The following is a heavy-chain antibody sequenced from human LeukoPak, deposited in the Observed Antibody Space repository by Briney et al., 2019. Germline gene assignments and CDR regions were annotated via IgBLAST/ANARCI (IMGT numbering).Heavy chain of an antibody. CDR3: TTIRAYYDFWSGPAYYYYVDV. D-gene: IGHD3-3*01. J-gene: IGHJ6*03. V-gene: IGHV3-15*01. CDR1: GFTFSNAW. CDR2: IKSKTDGGTT. Sequence: KPGGSLRLSCAASGFTFSNAWMSWVRQAPGKGLEWVGRIKSKTDGGTTDYAAPVKGRFTISRDDSKNTLYLQMNSLKTEDTAVYYCTTIRAYYDFWSGPAYYYYVDVWGKGTTVTVSS.